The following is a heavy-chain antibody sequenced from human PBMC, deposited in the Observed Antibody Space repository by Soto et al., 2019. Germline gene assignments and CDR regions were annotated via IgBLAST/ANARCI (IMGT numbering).Heavy chain of an antibody. CDR1: GYTFTSYA. CDR3: ARDYKDGGPAAMGGYYYYYGMDV. CDR2: INAGNGNT. Sequence: ASVKVSCKASGYTFTSYAMHWVRQAPGQRLEWMGWINAGNGNTKYSQKFQGRVTITRDTSASTAYMELSSLRSEDTAVYYCARDYKDGGPAAMGGYYYYYGMDVWGQGTTVTVSS. V-gene: IGHV1-3*01. J-gene: IGHJ6*02. D-gene: IGHD2-2*01.